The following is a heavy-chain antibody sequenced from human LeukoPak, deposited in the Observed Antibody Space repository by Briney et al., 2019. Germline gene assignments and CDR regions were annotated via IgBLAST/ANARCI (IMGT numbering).Heavy chain of an antibody. Sequence: SETLSLTCTVSGGSISSYYWSWIRQPPGKGLEWIGYIYYSGSTNYNPSLKSRVAISVDTSKNQFSLKLSSVTAADTAVYYCARGGSSGWPGIDYWGQGTLVTVSS. CDR3: ARGGSSGWPGIDY. V-gene: IGHV4-59*01. J-gene: IGHJ4*02. CDR2: IYYSGST. CDR1: GGSISSYY. D-gene: IGHD6-19*01.